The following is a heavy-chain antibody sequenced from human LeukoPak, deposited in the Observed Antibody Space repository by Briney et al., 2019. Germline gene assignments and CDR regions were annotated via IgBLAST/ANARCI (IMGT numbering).Heavy chain of an antibody. J-gene: IGHJ6*02. D-gene: IGHD3-16*01. CDR1: GFTSIAYT. V-gene: IGHV3-23*01. CDR2: ISGGGVTT. Sequence: GGSLRLSCVGSGFTSIAYTLTWARQAPGKGLEWVSGISGGGVTTYYADSVKGRFTISRDNSKNTLYLQMNSLRADDTAIYYCARNQQLGGHSYYYYGMDVWGQGTTVTVSS. CDR3: ARNQQLGGHSYYYYGMDV.